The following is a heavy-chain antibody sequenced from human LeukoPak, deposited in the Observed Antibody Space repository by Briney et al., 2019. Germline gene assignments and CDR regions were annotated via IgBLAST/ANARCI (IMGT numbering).Heavy chain of an antibody. CDR2: ISWNSGSI. D-gene: IGHD2-2*01. V-gene: IGHV3-9*01. CDR3: AKETGVPAARGYYYYGMDV. J-gene: IGHJ6*02. CDR1: GFTFDDYA. Sequence: SGRSLRLSCAASGFTFDDYAMHWVLQAPGKGLKWVSGISWNSGSIGYADSVKGRFTISRDNAKNSLYLQMNSLRAEDTALYYCAKETGVPAARGYYYYGMDVWGQGTTVTVSS.